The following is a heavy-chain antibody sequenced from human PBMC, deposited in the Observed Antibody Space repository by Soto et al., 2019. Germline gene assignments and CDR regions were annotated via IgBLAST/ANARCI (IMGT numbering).Heavy chain of an antibody. CDR2: ISSSISTI. J-gene: IGHJ4*02. D-gene: IGHD6-19*01. V-gene: IGHV3-48*01. Sequence: EVQLVESGGGLVQPGGSLRLSCAASGFAFSSYSMNWVRQAPGKGLEWISYISSSISTIYYADSVKGRFTISRDNAKNLLYLQMNRLRPEDTAVYYCETRIVVAADFDFWGQGVLVTVSS. CDR3: ETRIVVAADFDF. CDR1: GFAFSSYS.